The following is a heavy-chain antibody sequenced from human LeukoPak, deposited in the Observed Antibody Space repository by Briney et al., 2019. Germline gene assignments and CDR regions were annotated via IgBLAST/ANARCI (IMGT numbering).Heavy chain of an antibody. Sequence: XTXXGGSITSNTYYWGWLRQPPGSGLEWIGYIYYSGSTNYNPSLKSRVTISVDTSKNQFSLKLSSVTAADTAVYYXARGRXLWWTRDNWFDPWGQGTLVTVSS. CDR1: GGSITSNTYY. V-gene: IGHV4-61*05. J-gene: IGHJ5*02. D-gene: IGHD4/OR15-4a*01. CDR3: ARGRXLWWTRDNWFDP. CDR2: IYYSGST.